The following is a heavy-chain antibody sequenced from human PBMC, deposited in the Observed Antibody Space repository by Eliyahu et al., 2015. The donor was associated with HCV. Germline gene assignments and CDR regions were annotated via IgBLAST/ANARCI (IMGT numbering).Heavy chain of an antibody. CDR1: GYTFPGYY. CDR2: VNPNSGGT. Sequence: VQLVQSGAEVKKPGASVKVSCXASGYTFPGYYXHWVRQAPGQGLEWMGWVNPNSGGTNYAQKFQGRVTMTRXTSISTAYMELSRLRSDDTAVYYCASLHDDSVLYGMDVWGQGTTVTVS. J-gene: IGHJ6*02. V-gene: IGHV1-2*02. CDR3: ASLHDDSVLYGMDV. D-gene: IGHD4/OR15-4a*01.